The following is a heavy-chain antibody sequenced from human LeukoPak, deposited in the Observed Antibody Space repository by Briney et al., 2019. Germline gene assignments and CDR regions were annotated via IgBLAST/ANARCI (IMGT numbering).Heavy chain of an antibody. V-gene: IGHV1-46*04. CDR1: GYTFTSYY. CDR3: ASLILSQGGHYYYGMDV. CDR2: INPSGGGI. Sequence: GASVKVSCKASGYTFTSYYLHWVRQAPGQGLEWMGIINPSGGGISYAQKLQGRVTMASDTSTSTVYMELSSLRSEDTAVYYCASLILSQGGHYYYGMDVWGQGTTVTVSS. D-gene: IGHD2-15*01. J-gene: IGHJ6*02.